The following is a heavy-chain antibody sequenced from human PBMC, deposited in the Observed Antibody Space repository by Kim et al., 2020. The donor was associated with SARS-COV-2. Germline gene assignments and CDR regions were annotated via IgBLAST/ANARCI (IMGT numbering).Heavy chain of an antibody. J-gene: IGHJ4*02. Sequence: GGSLRLSCAASGFTFSSYAMTWVRQAPGKGLEWVSTISGSGGSTYYADSVEGRFTISRDNSKSTLYLQMNSLSAEDTALYYCAKRLSGWSYFDFWGQGTLVTVSS. CDR1: GFTFSSYA. CDR3: AKRLSGWSYFDF. D-gene: IGHD2-15*01. V-gene: IGHV3-23*01. CDR2: ISGSGGST.